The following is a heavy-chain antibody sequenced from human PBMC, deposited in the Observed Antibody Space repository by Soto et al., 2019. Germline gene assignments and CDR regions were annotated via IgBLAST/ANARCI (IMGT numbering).Heavy chain of an antibody. J-gene: IGHJ4*01. V-gene: IGHV5-51*01. CDR3: ARDGQRGYDCDY. Sequence: PGESLKISCESSGYTFANYWIGWVRQVPGKGLEWVAIIYPSDSRTIYSPSFQGQVTISADKSISTAYLQWTSLRDEDTAVYYCARDGQRGYDCDYWGHGTLVTVSS. CDR1: GYTFANYW. CDR2: IYPSDSRT. D-gene: IGHD5-12*01.